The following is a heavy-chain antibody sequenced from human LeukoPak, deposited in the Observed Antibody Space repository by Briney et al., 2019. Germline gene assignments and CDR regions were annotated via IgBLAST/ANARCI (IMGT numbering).Heavy chain of an antibody. Sequence: GGSLRLSCAASGFPFSIHGMSWVRQAPGKGLEWVSVISGSGDITYYADSVKGRFTISRDNSKNTVFLQMNSLRAEDTAVYYCTNPAVAEDYWGQGTLVTVSS. J-gene: IGHJ4*02. CDR2: ISGSGDIT. CDR3: TNPAVAEDY. V-gene: IGHV3-23*01. D-gene: IGHD6-19*01. CDR1: GFPFSIHG.